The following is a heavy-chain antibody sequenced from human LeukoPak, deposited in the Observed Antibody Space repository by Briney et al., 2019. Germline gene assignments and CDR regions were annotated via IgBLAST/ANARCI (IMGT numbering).Heavy chain of an antibody. CDR2: ISGSGGST. J-gene: IGHJ3*02. CDR3: AKVCYGDTDAFDI. CDR1: GFTFSSYA. V-gene: IGHV3-23*01. D-gene: IGHD4-17*01. Sequence: GGSLRLSCAASGFTFSSYAISWVRQAPGKGLEWVSAISGSGGSTYYADSVKGRFTISRDNSKNTLYLQMNSLRAEDTAVYYCAKVCYGDTDAFDIWGQGTMVTVSS.